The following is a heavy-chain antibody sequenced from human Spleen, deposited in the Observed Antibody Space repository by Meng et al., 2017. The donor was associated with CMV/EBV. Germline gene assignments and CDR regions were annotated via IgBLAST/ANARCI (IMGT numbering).Heavy chain of an antibody. Sequence: KASGYGFTGHYIGGVRQDPGEGLEWMGGIKPQSGGAKYAQKFKGRVTMTRDTSSNTVYMELSGLASDDTGLYFCARERKPASSGYDFWGQGALVTVSS. V-gene: IGHV1-2*02. CDR1: GYGFTGHY. D-gene: IGHD6-19*01. CDR3: ARERKPASSGYDF. J-gene: IGHJ4*02. CDR2: IKPQSGGA.